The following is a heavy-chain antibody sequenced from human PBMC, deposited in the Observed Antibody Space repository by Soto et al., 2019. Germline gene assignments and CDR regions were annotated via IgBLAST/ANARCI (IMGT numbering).Heavy chain of an antibody. CDR2: IIPIFGTA. V-gene: IGHV1-69*13. Sequence: SVKVSCKASGGTFSSYAISWVRQSPGQGLEWMGGIIPIFGTANYAQKFQGRVTITADESTSTAYMELSSLRSEDTAVYYCARVRLSSCCVGPLDYWGQGTLVTVSS. D-gene: IGHD3-16*02. CDR3: ARVRLSSCCVGPLDY. CDR1: GGTFSSYA. J-gene: IGHJ4*02.